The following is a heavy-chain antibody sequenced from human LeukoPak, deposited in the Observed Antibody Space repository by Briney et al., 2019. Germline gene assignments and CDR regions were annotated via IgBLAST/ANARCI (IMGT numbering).Heavy chain of an antibody. CDR2: IIPIIGIA. CDR3: ARSPRGVVTAPQPYYFDY. D-gene: IGHD2-21*02. CDR1: GGTFSSYT. Sequence: SVKVSCKASGGTFSSYTISWVRQAPGQGLEWMGRIIPIIGIANYAQKFQGRVTITADKSTSTAYMELSSLRSEDTAVYYCARSPRGVVTAPQPYYFDYWGQGTLVTVSS. V-gene: IGHV1-69*02. J-gene: IGHJ4*02.